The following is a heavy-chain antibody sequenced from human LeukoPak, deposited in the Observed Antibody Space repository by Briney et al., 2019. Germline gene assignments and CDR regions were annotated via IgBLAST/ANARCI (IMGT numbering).Heavy chain of an antibody. D-gene: IGHD2-2*01. CDR1: GGSISSSSYY. CDR3: ASTSITYFQH. Sequence: SETLSLTCTVSGGSISSSSYYWGWIRQPPGKGLEWIGSIYYSGSTCYNPSLKSRVTISVDTSKNQFSLKLSSVTAADTAVYYCASTSITYFQHWGQGTLVTVSS. J-gene: IGHJ1*01. V-gene: IGHV4-39*01. CDR2: IYYSGST.